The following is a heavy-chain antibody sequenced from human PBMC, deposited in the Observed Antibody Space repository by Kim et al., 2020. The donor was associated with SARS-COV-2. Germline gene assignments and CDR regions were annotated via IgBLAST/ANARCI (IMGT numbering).Heavy chain of an antibody. CDR3: ARDLGSSIAARPRP. CDR2: IWYDGSNK. D-gene: IGHD6-6*01. V-gene: IGHV3-33*01. Sequence: GGSLRLSCAASGFTFSSYGMHWVRQAPGKGLEWVAVIWYDGSNKYYADSVKGRFTISRDNSKNTLYLQMNSLRAEDTAVYYCARDLGSSIAARPRPWGQGTLVTVSS. J-gene: IGHJ5*02. CDR1: GFTFSSYG.